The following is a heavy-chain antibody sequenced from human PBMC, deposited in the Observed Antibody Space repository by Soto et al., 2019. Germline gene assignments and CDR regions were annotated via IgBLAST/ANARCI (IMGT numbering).Heavy chain of an antibody. D-gene: IGHD6-13*01. CDR3: ARQDSSSQSLPWYGWFDP. V-gene: IGHV4-31*03. J-gene: IGHJ5*02. CDR1: GGSISSGVYY. CDR2: IYYSGST. Sequence: SETLSLTCTVSGGSISSGVYYWSWIRQHPGKGLEWIGYIYYSGSTYYNPSLKSRVTISVDTSKNQFSLKLSSVTAADTAVYYCARQDSSSQSLPWYGWFDPWGQGTPVTVSS.